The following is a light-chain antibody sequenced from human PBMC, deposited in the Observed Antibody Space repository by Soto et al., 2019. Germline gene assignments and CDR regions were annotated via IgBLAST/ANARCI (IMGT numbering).Light chain of an antibody. CDR1: QVIGSRY. Sequence: EIVMTQSPGTLSLSPGERATISCRASQVIGSRYLAWYHQKSGQAPRLLIYGASTRATAVPARFTASGSGTEFTLTISSLQSEDFAVYYCQQYNTWPRTFGQGTKVEVK. CDR2: GAS. J-gene: IGKJ1*01. V-gene: IGKV3-15*01. CDR3: QQYNTWPRT.